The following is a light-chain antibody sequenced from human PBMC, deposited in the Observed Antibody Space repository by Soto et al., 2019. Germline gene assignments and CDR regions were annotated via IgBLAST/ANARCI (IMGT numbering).Light chain of an antibody. J-gene: IGLJ3*02. CDR3: SSYTIINTVV. CDR2: EVS. CDR1: SSDVGGYKY. V-gene: IGLV2-14*01. Sequence: QSALTQPASVSGSLGQSITISRTGTSSDVGGYKYVSWYQQYSGKAPKLMIYEVSNRPSGVSNRFSGSKSGNTASLTISGLQAEDEADYYCSSYTIINTVVFGGGTKLTVL.